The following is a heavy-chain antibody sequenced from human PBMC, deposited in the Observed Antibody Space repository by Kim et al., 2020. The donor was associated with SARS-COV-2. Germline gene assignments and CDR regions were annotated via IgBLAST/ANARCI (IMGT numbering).Heavy chain of an antibody. CDR1: GFTFRNHA. D-gene: IGHD4-17*01. V-gene: IGHV3-23*01. J-gene: IGHJ6*02. Sequence: GGSLRLSCAASGFTFRNHAMTWVRQAPGKGLEWVSAISGSGDYTYYAVSVRGRFTISRDNSKNTLYLEMNSLRAEDTAVYYWAKDDTLSYGGRPFGMDVWGLGTTVIVSS. CDR2: ISGSGDYT. CDR3: AKDDTLSYGGRPFGMDV.